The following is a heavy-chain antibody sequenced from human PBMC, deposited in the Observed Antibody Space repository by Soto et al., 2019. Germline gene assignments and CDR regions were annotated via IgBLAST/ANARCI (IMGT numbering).Heavy chain of an antibody. CDR3: ASELSGWYAFDI. J-gene: IGHJ3*02. CDR2: INAGNGNT. Sequence: ASVKVSCKASGYTFTSYAMHWVRQAPGQRLEWMGWINAGNGNTKYSQKFQGRVTITRDTSASTAYMELSSLRSEDTAVYYCASELSGWYAFDIWGQGTMVTVSS. CDR1: GYTFTSYA. D-gene: IGHD6-19*01. V-gene: IGHV1-3*01.